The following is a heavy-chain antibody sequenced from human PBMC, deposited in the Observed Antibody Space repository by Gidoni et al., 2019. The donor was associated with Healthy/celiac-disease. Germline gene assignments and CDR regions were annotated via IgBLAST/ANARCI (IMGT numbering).Heavy chain of an antibody. CDR1: GGSFSGYY. Sequence: QVQLQQWGAGLLKPSETLSLTCAVDGGSFSGYYWSWIRQPPGKGLEWIGEINHSGSTNYNPSLKSRVTISVDTSKNQFSLKLSSVTAADTAVYYCARGRVGSSGRVYFDYWGQGTLVTVSS. J-gene: IGHJ4*02. CDR2: INHSGST. V-gene: IGHV4-34*01. CDR3: ARGRVGSSGRVYFDY. D-gene: IGHD6-19*01.